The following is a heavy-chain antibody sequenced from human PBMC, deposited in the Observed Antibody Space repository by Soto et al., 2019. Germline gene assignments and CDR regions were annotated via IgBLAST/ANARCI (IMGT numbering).Heavy chain of an antibody. CDR1: GGTFSSYA. CDR2: INAHSGGT. CDR3: AKDLTRQLAYWLDP. V-gene: IGHV1-2*02. Sequence: EASVKVSCKASGGTFSSYAISWLRQAPGQGLEWMGWINAHSGGTEYAQKFQGRVTLTRDTSIATAYLTLTSLTSDDTALYYCAKDLTRQLAYWLDPWGQGTRVTVSS. D-gene: IGHD6-6*01. J-gene: IGHJ5*02.